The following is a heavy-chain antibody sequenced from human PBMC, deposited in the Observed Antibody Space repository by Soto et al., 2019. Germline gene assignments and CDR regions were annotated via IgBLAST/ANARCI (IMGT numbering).Heavy chain of an antibody. CDR1: GGSFSGYY. CDR2: INHSGST. J-gene: IGHJ4*02. CDR3: ARGLRTNGSFFRV. D-gene: IGHD2-8*01. V-gene: IGHV4-34*01. Sequence: LSLTCAVYGGSFSGYYWNWIRQPPGKGLEWIGEINHSGSTNYNPSLKSRVTLSVDTSKNQFSLKLSSVTAADTAVYYCARGLRTNGSFFRVWGQGTLVTVSS.